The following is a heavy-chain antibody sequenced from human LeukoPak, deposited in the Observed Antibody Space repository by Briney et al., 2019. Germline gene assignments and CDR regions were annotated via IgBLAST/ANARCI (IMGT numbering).Heavy chain of an antibody. CDR1: GFTVSSNY. V-gene: IGHV3-53*01. CDR3: ARVYGGYYFDQ. D-gene: IGHD4/OR15-4a*01. CDR2: IYSGGST. J-gene: IGHJ4*02. Sequence: GGSLRLSCAASGFTVSSNYMNWVRQAPGKGLEWVSVIYSGGSTYYADSVKGRFTISRDNSKNTLFLQMNSLRAEDTAVYYCARVYGGYYFDQWGQGTLVSVSS.